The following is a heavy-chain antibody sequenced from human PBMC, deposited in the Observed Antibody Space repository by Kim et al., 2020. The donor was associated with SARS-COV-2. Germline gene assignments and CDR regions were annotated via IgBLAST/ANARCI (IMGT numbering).Heavy chain of an antibody. CDR1: GGSISSSSYY. V-gene: IGHV4-39*07. CDR3: ARDGDYGDYVHDY. J-gene: IGHJ4*02. Sequence: SETLSLTCTVSGGSISSSSYYWGWIRQPPGKGLEWIGSIYYSGSTYYNPSLKSRVTISVDTSKNQFSLKLSSVTAADTAVYYCARDGDYGDYVHDYWGQGTLVTVSS. D-gene: IGHD4-17*01. CDR2: IYYSGST.